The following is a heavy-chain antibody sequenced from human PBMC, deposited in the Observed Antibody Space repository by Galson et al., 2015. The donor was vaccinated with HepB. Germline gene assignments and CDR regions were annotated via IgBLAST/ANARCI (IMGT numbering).Heavy chain of an antibody. J-gene: IGHJ3*02. V-gene: IGHV3-23*01. CDR3: ANGITDSGWPDDAFDT. Sequence: SLRLSCAASGFPFTSYALTWVRQVPGRGLEWVSVINDDGSTTHYADSVKGRFTISRDNPENTVYLQMNSLRAEDTAVYYCANGITDSGWPDDAFDTWGQGTMVTV. D-gene: IGHD6-19*01. CDR2: INDDGSTT. CDR1: GFPFTSYA.